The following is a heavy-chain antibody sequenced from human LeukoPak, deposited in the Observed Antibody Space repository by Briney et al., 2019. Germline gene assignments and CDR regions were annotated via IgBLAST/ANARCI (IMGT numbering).Heavy chain of an antibody. CDR1: GGSISSSSYY. CDR2: IYYSGST. CDR3: ARRGAARNYYYMDV. J-gene: IGHJ6*03. Sequence: SETLSLTCTVSGGSISSSSYYWGWIRQPPGKGLEWIGSIYYSGSTYYNPSLKSRVTISVDTSKNQFSLKLSSVTAADTAVSYCARRGAARNYYYMDVWGKGTTVTVSS. D-gene: IGHD6-6*01. V-gene: IGHV4-39*01.